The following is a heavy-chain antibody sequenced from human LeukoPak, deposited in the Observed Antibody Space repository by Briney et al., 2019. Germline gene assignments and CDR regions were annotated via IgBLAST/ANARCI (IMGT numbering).Heavy chain of an antibody. J-gene: IGHJ4*02. V-gene: IGHV4-30-2*01. Sequence: SETLSLTCTVSGGSISSGGYYWSWIRQPPGKGLEWIGYIYHSGSTYYNPSLKSRVTISVDRSKNQFSLKLSSVTAADTAVYYCAKAYYYGSGPFDYWGQGTLVTVSS. CDR2: IYHSGST. D-gene: IGHD3-10*01. CDR3: AKAYYYGSGPFDY. CDR1: GGSISSGGYY.